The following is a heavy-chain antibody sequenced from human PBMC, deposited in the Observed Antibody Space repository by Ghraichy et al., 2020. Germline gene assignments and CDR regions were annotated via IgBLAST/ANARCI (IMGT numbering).Heavy chain of an antibody. J-gene: IGHJ6*02. CDR3: ARDRRYYYDSSDLTAYYGMDV. CDR2: IYSGGST. CDR1: GFTVSSNY. Sequence: GESLNISCAASGFTVSSNYMSWVRQAPGKGLEWVSVIYSGGSTYYADSVKGRFTISRDNSKNTLYLQMNSLRAEDTAVYYCARDRRYYYDSSDLTAYYGMDVWGQGTGSPSP. V-gene: IGHV3-53*01. D-gene: IGHD3-22*01.